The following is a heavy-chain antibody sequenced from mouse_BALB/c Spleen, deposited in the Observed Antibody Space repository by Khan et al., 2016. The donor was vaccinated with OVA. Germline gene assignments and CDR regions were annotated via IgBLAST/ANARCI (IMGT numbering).Heavy chain of an antibody. V-gene: IGHV9-3-1*01. Sequence: QIQLVQSGPELKKPGETVKISCKASGYTFTNYGMNWVKQAPGKGLKWMGWINTYTGEPTYADDFKGRFAFSLETSASTAYLHINNLKNAAPATDVWARNGNYRYYDVWGAGTTVTVSS. CDR1: GYTFTNYG. D-gene: IGHD2-1*01. J-gene: IGHJ1*01. CDR2: INTYTGEP. CDR3: ARNGNYRYYDV.